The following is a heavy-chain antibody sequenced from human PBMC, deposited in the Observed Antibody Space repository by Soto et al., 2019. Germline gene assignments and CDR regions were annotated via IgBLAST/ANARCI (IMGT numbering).Heavy chain of an antibody. J-gene: IGHJ4*02. CDR2: ISYDGSSK. Sequence: GGSLRLSCAASGFTFSSHGMNWVRQAPGKGLEWVAVISYDGSSKYYADSVKGRFTISRDNFKNTLSLQMNSLRAEDTAVYYCAKGGWQWLVPLDHWGQGTLVTVSS. CDR3: AKGGWQWLVPLDH. CDR1: GFTFSSHG. D-gene: IGHD6-19*01. V-gene: IGHV3-30*18.